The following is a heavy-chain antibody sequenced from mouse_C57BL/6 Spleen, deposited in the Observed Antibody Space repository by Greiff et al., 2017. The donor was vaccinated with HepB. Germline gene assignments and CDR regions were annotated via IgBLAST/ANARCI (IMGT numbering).Heavy chain of an antibody. J-gene: IGHJ1*03. CDR2: IYPGSGST. CDR3: ARAIYYGNYDFYWYFDV. Sequence: VQLQQPGAELVKPGASVKMSCKASGYTFTSYWITWVKQRPGQGLEWIGDIYPGSGSTNYNEKFKSKATLTVDTSSSTAYMQLSSLTSEDSAVYYCARAIYYGNYDFYWYFDVWGTGTTVTVSS. D-gene: IGHD2-1*01. CDR1: GYTFTSYW. V-gene: IGHV1-55*01.